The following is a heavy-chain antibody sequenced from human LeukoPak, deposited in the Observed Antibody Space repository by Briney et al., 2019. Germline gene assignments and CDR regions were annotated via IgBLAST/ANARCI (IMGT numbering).Heavy chain of an antibody. J-gene: IGHJ4*02. D-gene: IGHD3-10*01. CDR3: AKAPYYYGSGSYVAS. Sequence: GGSLRLSCAASGFTFSSYWMSWVRQAPGKGLEWVSAISGSGGSTYYADSVKGRFTISRDNSKNTLYLQMNSLRAEDTAVYYCAKAPYYYGSGSYVASWGQGTLVTVSS. V-gene: IGHV3-23*01. CDR2: ISGSGGST. CDR1: GFTFSSYW.